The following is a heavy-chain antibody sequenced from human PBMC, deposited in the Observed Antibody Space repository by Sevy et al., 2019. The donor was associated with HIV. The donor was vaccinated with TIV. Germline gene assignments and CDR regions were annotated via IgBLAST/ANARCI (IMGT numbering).Heavy chain of an antibody. CDR3: AREGCTKPHDY. V-gene: IGHV3-23*01. CDR2: LSFGCGEI. Sequence: GSLRLSCAASGFTLSQYSISWVRQPPGKGLEWVSTLSFGCGEINYADSVKGRFTISRDNSKSSVYLQMNNLRPEDTAVYYCAREGCTKPHDYWGQGTLVTVSS. CDR1: GFTLSQYS. D-gene: IGHD2-8*01. J-gene: IGHJ4*02.